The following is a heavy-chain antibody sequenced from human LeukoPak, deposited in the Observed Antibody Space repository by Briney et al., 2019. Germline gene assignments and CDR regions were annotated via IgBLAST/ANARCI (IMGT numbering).Heavy chain of an antibody. CDR2: ISSDSNYI. V-gene: IGHV3-21*01. D-gene: IGHD1-26*01. CDR3: ARGHSGSYQRNDAFDT. J-gene: IGHJ3*02. Sequence: PGGSLRLSCAASGFSLSGYSINWVRQVPGKGLEWVSSISSDSNYIYYAGSMKGRFTVSRDNARNSLYLQMNSLGAEDTAVYYCARGHSGSYQRNDAFDTWGQGTLVTVSS. CDR1: GFSLSGYS.